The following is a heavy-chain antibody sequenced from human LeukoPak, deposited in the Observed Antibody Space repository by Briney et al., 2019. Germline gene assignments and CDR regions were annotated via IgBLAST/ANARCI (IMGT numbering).Heavy chain of an antibody. CDR3: ARATFSSSGHSY. CDR2: ISNSGATI. V-gene: IGHV3-48*03. D-gene: IGHD6-13*01. Sequence: GGTLRLSCAASGFTFSYYEMNWVRQAPGKGLEWVSYISNSGATIYYADSVKGRFTISRDNAKSSLFLQMNSLRAEDTGVYYCARATFSSSGHSYWGQGTLVTVSS. CDR1: GFTFSYYE. J-gene: IGHJ4*02.